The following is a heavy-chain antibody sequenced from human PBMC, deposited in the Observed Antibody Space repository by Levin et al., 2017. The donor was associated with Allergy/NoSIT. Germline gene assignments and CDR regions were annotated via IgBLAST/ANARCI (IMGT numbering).Heavy chain of an antibody. V-gene: IGHV3-30-3*01. J-gene: IGHJ5*02. CDR3: ARVRIAAAGLWFDP. Sequence: GGSLRLSCAASGFTFSSYAMHWVRQAPGKGLEWVAVISYDGSNKYYADSVKGRFTISRDNSKNTLYLQMNSLRAEDTAVYYCARVRIAAAGLWFDPWGQGTLVTVSS. CDR2: ISYDGSNK. CDR1: GFTFSSYA. D-gene: IGHD6-13*01.